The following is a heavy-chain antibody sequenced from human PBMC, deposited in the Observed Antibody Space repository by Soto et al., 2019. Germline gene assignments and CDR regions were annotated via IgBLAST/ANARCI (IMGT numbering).Heavy chain of an antibody. CDR2: INTENGGI. V-gene: IGHV1-2*02. D-gene: IGHD2-2*02. CDR1: GYTFTDFY. J-gene: IGHJ1*01. CDR3: VRGQSVLYMDL. Sequence: QVLLVQSGAEVKKPGASVKVSCKSSGYTFTDFYIHWVRQVPGQGLEWVGWINTENGGINYGQKFQGRVTMTRDTSVNTSYMELNRLNFDDSAIYYCVRGQSVLYMDLWGRGTQVTVSS.